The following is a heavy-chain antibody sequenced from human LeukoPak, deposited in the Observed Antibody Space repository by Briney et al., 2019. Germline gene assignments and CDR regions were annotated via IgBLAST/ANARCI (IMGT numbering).Heavy chain of an antibody. CDR1: GFTVSSNY. Sequence: PGGSLRLSCAASGFTVSSNYMSWVRQAPGKGLEWVSVIYSGGSTYYADSVKGRFTISRDNSKNTLYLQMNSLRAEDTAVYYCARDSSGWSYYFDYWGQGTLATVSS. J-gene: IGHJ4*02. CDR3: ARDSSGWSYYFDY. D-gene: IGHD6-19*01. V-gene: IGHV3-66*01. CDR2: IYSGGST.